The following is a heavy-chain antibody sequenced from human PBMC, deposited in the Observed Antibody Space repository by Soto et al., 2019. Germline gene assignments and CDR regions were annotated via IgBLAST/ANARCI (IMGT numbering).Heavy chain of an antibody. V-gene: IGHV1-69*13. CDR2: IIPIFGTA. J-gene: IGHJ4*02. D-gene: IGHD3-22*01. Sequence: SVKVSFKASRGTFSSYAISWVRQAPGQGLEWMGGIIPIFGTANYAQKFQGRVTITADESTSTAYMELSSLRSEDTAVYYCARVQEGYYDSSGYYVDYWGQGTLVTVSS. CDR1: RGTFSSYA. CDR3: ARVQEGYYDSSGYYVDY.